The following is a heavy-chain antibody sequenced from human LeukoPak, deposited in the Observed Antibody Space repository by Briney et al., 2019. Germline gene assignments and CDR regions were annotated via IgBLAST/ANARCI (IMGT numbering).Heavy chain of an antibody. CDR2: ISSNGGST. CDR3: VKDPSGSYYYYYGMDV. J-gene: IGHJ6*02. V-gene: IGHV3-64D*06. D-gene: IGHD1-26*01. Sequence: GGSLRLSCSASGFTFSSCAMHWVRQAPGKGLEYVSAISSNGGSTYYADSVKGRFTISRDNSKNTLYLQMSSLRAEDTAVYYCVKDPSGSYYYYYGMDVWGQGTTVTVSS. CDR1: GFTFSSCA.